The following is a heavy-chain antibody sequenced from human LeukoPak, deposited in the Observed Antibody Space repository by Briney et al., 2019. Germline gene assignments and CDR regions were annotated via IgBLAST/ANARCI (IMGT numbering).Heavy chain of an antibody. D-gene: IGHD1-20*01. CDR2: IYYSGST. CDR3: ARDPGGITGSSKWFDP. V-gene: IGHV4-31*03. Sequence: SETLSLTCTVSGGSISSGGYYWSWIRQLPGKGLEWIGYIYYSGSTYYNPSLKSRVTISVDTSKNQFSLKLSSVTAADTAVYYCARDPGGITGSSKWFDPWGQGTLVTVSS. J-gene: IGHJ5*02. CDR1: GGSISSGGYY.